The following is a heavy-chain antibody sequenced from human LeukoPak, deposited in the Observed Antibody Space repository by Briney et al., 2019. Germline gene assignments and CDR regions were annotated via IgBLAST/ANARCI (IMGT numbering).Heavy chain of an antibody. Sequence: ASVKVSCKASGGTFSSYAISWVRQAPGQGLEWMGGIIPIFGTANYAQKFQGRVTITRNTSISTAYMELSSLRSEDTAVYYCAREASLVVVAATGIIDYWGQGTLVTVSS. D-gene: IGHD2-15*01. CDR3: AREASLVVVAATGIIDY. J-gene: IGHJ4*02. V-gene: IGHV1-69*05. CDR1: GGTFSSYA. CDR2: IIPIFGTA.